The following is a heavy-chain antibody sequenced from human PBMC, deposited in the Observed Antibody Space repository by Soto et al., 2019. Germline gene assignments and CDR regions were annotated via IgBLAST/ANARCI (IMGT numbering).Heavy chain of an antibody. CDR2: IFHTGTT. D-gene: IGHD2-21*01. J-gene: IGHJ6*02. V-gene: IGHV4-38-2*01. CDR3: ARGLYCGGCGSDNHPLRYYYYGMDV. CDR1: GDSIIGIYH. Sequence: SETLSLTCAVSGDSIIGIYHWAWIRQPPGRSLEWIASIFHTGTTYYTPSLKSRVTISVDTSKNQFSLKLSSVTAADTAVYYCARGLYCGGCGSDNHPLRYYYYGMDVWGQGTTVTVSS.